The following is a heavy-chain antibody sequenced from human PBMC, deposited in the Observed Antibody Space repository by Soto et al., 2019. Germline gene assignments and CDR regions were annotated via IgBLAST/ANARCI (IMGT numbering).Heavy chain of an antibody. CDR2: ISYDGSNK. D-gene: IGHD4-17*01. CDR3: AKILQLGDYAFYYYGMDV. V-gene: IGHV3-30*18. J-gene: IGHJ6*02. CDR1: GFTFSNYG. Sequence: HHGGSLRLSCAASGFTFSNYGMHWVRQAPGKGLEWVAVISYDGSNKYYADSVKGRFTISRDNSKNTLYLQMNSLRAEDTAVYYCAKILQLGDYAFYYYGMDVWGQGTTVTVSS.